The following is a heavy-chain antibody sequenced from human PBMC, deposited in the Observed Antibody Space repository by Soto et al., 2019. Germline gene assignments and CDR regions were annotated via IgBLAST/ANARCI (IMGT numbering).Heavy chain of an antibody. V-gene: IGHV3-30*03. CDR2: ISYDGSNK. D-gene: IGHD2-2*01. CDR1: GFTFSSYG. CDR3: ARVDIVVVPAAAEDAFDI. Sequence: VGSLRLSCAASGFTFSSYGMHWVRQAPGKGLEWVAVISYDGSNKYYADSVKGRFTISRDNAKNSLYLQMNSLRAEDTAVYYCARVDIVVVPAAAEDAFDIWGQGTMVTVSS. J-gene: IGHJ3*02.